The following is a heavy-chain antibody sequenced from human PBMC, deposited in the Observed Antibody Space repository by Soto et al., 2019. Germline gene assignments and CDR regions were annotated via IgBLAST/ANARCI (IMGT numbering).Heavy chain of an antibody. CDR1: GYIFTAYS. CDR2: VNPSGGST. V-gene: IGHV1-46*01. Sequence: QVQLVQSGAEVKKPGASVKVSCKASGYIFTAYSMHWVRQAPGPGLEWMGVVNPSGGSTNYAQKFPGRITMTRDTSTSTVYMDLSSLTSEDTAVYYCAREENCSDGICYSEYFHRWGQGTLVAVSS. J-gene: IGHJ1*01. CDR3: AREENCSDGICYSEYFHR. D-gene: IGHD2-15*01.